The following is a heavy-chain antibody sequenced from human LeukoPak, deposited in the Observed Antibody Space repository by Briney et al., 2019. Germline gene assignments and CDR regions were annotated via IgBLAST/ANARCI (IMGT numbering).Heavy chain of an antibody. V-gene: IGHV4-61*01. D-gene: IGHD2-15*01. CDR1: GDSVSSGSYY. J-gene: IGHJ4*02. CDR3: ARDTGYCSGGSCYHNYFDY. Sequence: SETLSLTCTVSGDSVSSGSYYWSWIRQPPGKGLEWIGYVYYSGDTNYNPSLKSRVAISVHTSKNQFSLNLISVTAADTAVYYCARDTGYCSGGSCYHNYFDYWGQGTLVTVSS. CDR2: VYYSGDT.